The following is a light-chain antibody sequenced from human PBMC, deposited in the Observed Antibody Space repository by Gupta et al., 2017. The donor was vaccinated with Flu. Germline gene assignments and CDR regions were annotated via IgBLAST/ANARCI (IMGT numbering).Light chain of an antibody. V-gene: IGLV2-8*01. J-gene: IGLJ2*01. CDR2: EVT. Sequence: QSALTQPPSASGSPGQSVTISCTGTSSDVGGHNYVSWYQQHPGKAPKLIIYEVTARPSGVPDRFSGSKSGNTASLTVSGRQAEDEADYYGTSYAGINNLLFGGGTKLTVL. CDR1: SSDVGGHNY. CDR3: TSYAGINNLL.